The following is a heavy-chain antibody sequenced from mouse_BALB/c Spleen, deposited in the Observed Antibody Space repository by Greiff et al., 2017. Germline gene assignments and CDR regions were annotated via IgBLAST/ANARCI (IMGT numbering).Heavy chain of an antibody. Sequence: QVQLQQSGPELVKPGASVKMSCKASGYTFTDYVISWVKQRTGQGLEWIGEIYPGSGSTYYNEKFKGKATLTADKSSNTAYMQLSSLTSEDSAVYFCARRYYGSRSYWYFDVWGAGTTVTVSS. D-gene: IGHD1-1*01. J-gene: IGHJ1*01. CDR2: IYPGSGST. V-gene: IGHV1-81*01. CDR3: ARRYYGSRSYWYFDV. CDR1: GYTFTDYV.